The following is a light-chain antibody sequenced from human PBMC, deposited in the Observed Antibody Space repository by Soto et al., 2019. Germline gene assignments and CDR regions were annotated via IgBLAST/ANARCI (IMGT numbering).Light chain of an antibody. Sequence: ENHMTQSHSTLPASVRDRVTMTCRASQGITSRLAWYQQKPGKAPKLLISQASTLETGVPSRFSGSGSGTEFTLTISSLQPDDFATYYCQQCNSYSRTFGQGTKV. CDR3: QQCNSYSRT. J-gene: IGKJ1*01. CDR1: QGITSR. V-gene: IGKV1-5*03. CDR2: QAS.